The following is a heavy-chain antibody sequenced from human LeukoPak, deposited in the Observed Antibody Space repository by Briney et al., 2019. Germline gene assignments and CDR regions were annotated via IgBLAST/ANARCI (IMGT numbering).Heavy chain of an antibody. CDR1: GFTFSSYE. CDR3: ARFPRGYSYGSADY. Sequence: GGSLGLSCAASGFTFSSYEMNWVRQAPGKGLEWVSYISSSGSTIYYADSVKGRFTISRDNAKNSLYLQMNSLRAEDTAVYYCARFPRGYSYGSADYWGQGTLVAVSS. V-gene: IGHV3-48*03. D-gene: IGHD5-18*01. J-gene: IGHJ4*02. CDR2: ISSSGSTI.